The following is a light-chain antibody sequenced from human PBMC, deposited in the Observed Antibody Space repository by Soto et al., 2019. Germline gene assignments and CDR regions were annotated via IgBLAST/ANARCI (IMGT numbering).Light chain of an antibody. Sequence: EKVISRCPSSLSISKGERANLSCXASQSVSSNLAWYQQKPGQAPRLLIYGASTRATGIPARFSGSGSGTEFTLTISSLQSEDFAVYYCEQYNNWPQNFCQGTRLAIK. J-gene: IGKJ5*01. CDR1: QSVSSN. V-gene: IGKV3-15*01. CDR3: EQYNNWPQN. CDR2: GAS.